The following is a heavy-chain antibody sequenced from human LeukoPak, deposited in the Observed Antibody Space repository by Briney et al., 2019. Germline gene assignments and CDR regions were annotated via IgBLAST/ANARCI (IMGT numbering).Heavy chain of an antibody. Sequence: PSETLSLTCTVSGGSISSGDYYWSWIRQPPGKGLEWIGYIYYSGSTYYNPSLKSRVTISVDTSKNQFSLKLSSVTAADTAVYYCARLPYADTQSPDAFDIWGQGTMVTVSS. J-gene: IGHJ3*02. V-gene: IGHV4-30-4*01. CDR3: ARLPYADTQSPDAFDI. CDR2: IYYSGST. D-gene: IGHD2-2*01. CDR1: GGSISSGDYY.